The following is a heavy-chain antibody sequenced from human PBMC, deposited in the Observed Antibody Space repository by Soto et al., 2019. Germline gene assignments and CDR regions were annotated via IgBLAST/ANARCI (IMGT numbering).Heavy chain of an antibody. J-gene: IGHJ5*01. CDR2: ISHDGFAQ. CDR3: AKDWGSSGWFNWFDS. Sequence: QVQLVESGGGVVQPGTSLRLSCVVSGFTLSNTGVHWVRQAPGKGLEWVAMISHDGFAQYYVDSVKGRFTISRDNFKNTVYLQMHSLRPEYTSLYYCAKDWGSSGWFNWFDSWGQGTLVTVSS. D-gene: IGHD6-19*01. CDR1: GFTLSNTG. V-gene: IGHV3-30*18.